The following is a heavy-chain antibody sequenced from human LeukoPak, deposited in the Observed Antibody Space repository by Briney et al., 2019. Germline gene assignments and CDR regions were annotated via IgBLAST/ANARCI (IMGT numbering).Heavy chain of an antibody. J-gene: IGHJ4*02. Sequence: GESLKISCQASGHSFNGFWVGCARQVPGKGLEWMGIIQIADSETTYSPSFQGQVTISADTSLNTAHLQWNSLTASDTAIYYCARRMRRNWNPDLWSFDYWGQGTLVSVSS. CDR1: GHSFNGFW. CDR2: IQIADSET. CDR3: ARRMRRNWNPDLWSFDY. D-gene: IGHD1-1*01. V-gene: IGHV5-51*01.